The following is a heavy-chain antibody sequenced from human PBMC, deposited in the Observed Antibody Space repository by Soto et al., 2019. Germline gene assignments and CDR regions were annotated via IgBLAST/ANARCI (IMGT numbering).Heavy chain of an antibody. Sequence: QVQLVQSGAEVKTPGASVKVSCKASGYTFATYDINWVRQAPGQGLEWMGWMNPNSGNTGYAQKFQGRLTMTRDTALSVAHLELSRLRNEDTAVYYWARSDGYNFNWLDSWGQGTLVTVSA. D-gene: IGHD2-21*01. CDR3: ARSDGYNFNWLDS. J-gene: IGHJ5*01. CDR1: GYTFATYD. V-gene: IGHV1-8*01. CDR2: MNPNSGNT.